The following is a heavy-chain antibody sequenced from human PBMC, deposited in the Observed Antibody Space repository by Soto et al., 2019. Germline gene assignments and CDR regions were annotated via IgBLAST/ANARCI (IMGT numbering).Heavy chain of an antibody. CDR2: IWYDGSNK. J-gene: IGHJ6*02. CDR1: GFTFSSYG. V-gene: IGHV3-33*01. CDR3: ARDLKDSSSWSYYYGMDV. D-gene: IGHD6-13*01. Sequence: QVQLVESGGGVVQPGRSLRLSCAASGFTFSSYGMHWVRQAPGKGLEWVAVIWYDGSNKYYADSVKGRFTISRDNSKNTLYLQMNSLRAEDTAVYYCARDLKDSSSWSYYYGMDVWGQGTTVTVSS.